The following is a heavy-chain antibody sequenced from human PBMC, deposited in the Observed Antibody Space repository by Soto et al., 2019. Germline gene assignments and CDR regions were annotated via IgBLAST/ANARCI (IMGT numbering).Heavy chain of an antibody. D-gene: IGHD2-2*01. J-gene: IGHJ4*02. Sequence: QVQLQESGPGLVKPSQTLSLTCTVSGGSITSSGYYWSWIRQHPGEGLEWIGFTSNSGSTSYNPSLKSRVTMSVDTSSNPFSLNLKSVTAADTAGYYCARGGGSTKVDYWGQGTLVTVSP. V-gene: IGHV4-31*03. CDR3: ARGGGSTKVDY. CDR2: TSNSGST. CDR1: GGSITSSGYY.